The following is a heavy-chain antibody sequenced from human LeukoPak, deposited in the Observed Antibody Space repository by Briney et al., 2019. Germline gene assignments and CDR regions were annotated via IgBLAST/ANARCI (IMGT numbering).Heavy chain of an antibody. CDR2: IIDSGGST. J-gene: IGHJ4*02. Sequence: GGSLRLSCAASGFTFSTYAMSWVRQAPGKGLDWVSAIIDSGGSTFYADSVKGRFTISRDNSKNTLYLQMNSLRAEDTAVYYCAKRYYSSSRTSYYFDYWGQGTLVTVSS. D-gene: IGHD6-6*01. V-gene: IGHV3-23*01. CDR3: AKRYYSSSRTSYYFDY. CDR1: GFTFSTYA.